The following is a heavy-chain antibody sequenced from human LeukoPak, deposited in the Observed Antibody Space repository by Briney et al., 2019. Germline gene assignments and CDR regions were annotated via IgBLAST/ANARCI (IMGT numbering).Heavy chain of an antibody. V-gene: IGHV4-34*01. CDR2: INHNGST. D-gene: IGHD3-16*02. CDR1: GGSFSGYY. Sequence: SETLSLTCAVYGGSFSGYYWSWIRQPPGKGLEWIGEINHNGSTNYNPSLKSRVTISVDTSKNQFSLKLSSVTAADTAVYYCARGESRIETPSYWGQGTLVTVSS. J-gene: IGHJ4*02. CDR3: ARGESRIETPSY.